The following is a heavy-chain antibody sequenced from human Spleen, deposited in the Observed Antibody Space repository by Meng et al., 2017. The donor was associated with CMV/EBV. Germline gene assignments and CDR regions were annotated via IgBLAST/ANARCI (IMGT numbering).Heavy chain of an antibody. CDR2: ISSSSSYI. Sequence: GESLKISCAASGVTVSSDFMAWVRQAPGKGLEWVSSISSSSSYIYYADSVKGRFTISRDNAKNSLYLQMNSLRAEDTAVYYCARDGRIVGANFDYWGQGTLVTVSS. J-gene: IGHJ4*02. V-gene: IGHV3-21*01. CDR3: ARDGRIVGANFDY. D-gene: IGHD1-26*01. CDR1: GVTVSSDF.